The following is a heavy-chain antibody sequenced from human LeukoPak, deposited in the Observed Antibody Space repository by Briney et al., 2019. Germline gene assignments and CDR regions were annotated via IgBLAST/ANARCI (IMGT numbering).Heavy chain of an antibody. J-gene: IGHJ4*02. Sequence: PSETLSLTCAVSGASISNSNWWSWVRQPPGKGLEWIGEIYHSGSTSYNPSLESRVTISVDTSKNQFSLKLSSVTAADTAVYYCARVAVGDTRYFDYWGQGTLVTVSS. CDR2: IYHSGST. D-gene: IGHD6-19*01. CDR1: GASISNSNW. CDR3: ARVAVGDTRYFDY. V-gene: IGHV4-4*02.